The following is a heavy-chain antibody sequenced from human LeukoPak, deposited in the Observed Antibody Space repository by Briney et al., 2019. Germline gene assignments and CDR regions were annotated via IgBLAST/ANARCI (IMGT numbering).Heavy chain of an antibody. Sequence: ASVKVSCKASGYTFTSYGISWVRQAPGQGLEWMGWISAYNGNTNYAQKLQGRVTITADESTSTAYMELSSLRSEDTAVYYCARDSGYYDSSGYHFDYWGQGTLVTVSS. D-gene: IGHD3-22*01. V-gene: IGHV1-18*01. CDR1: GYTFTSYG. CDR3: ARDSGYYDSSGYHFDY. J-gene: IGHJ4*02. CDR2: ISAYNGNT.